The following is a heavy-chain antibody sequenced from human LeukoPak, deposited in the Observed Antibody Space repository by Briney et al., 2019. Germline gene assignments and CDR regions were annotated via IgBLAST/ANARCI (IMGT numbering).Heavy chain of an antibody. CDR2: INSDGSST. V-gene: IGHV3-74*01. Sequence: GSLRLSCAASGFTFSSYWTHWVRQAPGKGLVWVSRINSDGSSTTYADSVKGRFTISRDNAKNTLYLQMNSLRAEDTAVYYCARDTGPYYDILTGWDWSPRTNWFDPWGQGTLVTVSS. CDR1: GFTFSSYW. CDR3: ARDTGPYYDILTGWDWSPRTNWFDP. D-gene: IGHD3-9*01. J-gene: IGHJ5*02.